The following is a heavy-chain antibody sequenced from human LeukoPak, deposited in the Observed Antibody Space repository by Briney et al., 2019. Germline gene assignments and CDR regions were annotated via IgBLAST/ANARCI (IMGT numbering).Heavy chain of an antibody. CDR1: GFTFSSYW. J-gene: IGHJ5*02. Sequence: GGSLRLSCAASGFTFSSYWMHWVRQAPGKGLVWVSRINSDGSSTSYADSVKGRFTISRDNAKNTLYPQMNSLRAEDTAVYYCARGLYCSGGSCYSRPNWFDPWGQGTLVTVSS. D-gene: IGHD2-15*01. CDR2: INSDGSST. CDR3: ARGLYCSGGSCYSRPNWFDP. V-gene: IGHV3-74*01.